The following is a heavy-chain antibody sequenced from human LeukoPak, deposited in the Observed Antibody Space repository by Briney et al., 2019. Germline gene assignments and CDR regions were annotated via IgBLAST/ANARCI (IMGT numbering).Heavy chain of an antibody. J-gene: IGHJ4*02. CDR2: MNPNSGNT. CDR1: GYTFTGYY. CDR3: ARVSYYYDSSGYSLYY. V-gene: IGHV1-8*03. Sequence: ASVKVSCKASGYTFTGYYIHWVRQAPGQGLEWMGWMNPNSGNTGYAQKFQGRVTITRNTSISTAYMELSSLRSEDTAVYYCARVSYYYDSSGYSLYYWGQGTLVTVSS. D-gene: IGHD3-22*01.